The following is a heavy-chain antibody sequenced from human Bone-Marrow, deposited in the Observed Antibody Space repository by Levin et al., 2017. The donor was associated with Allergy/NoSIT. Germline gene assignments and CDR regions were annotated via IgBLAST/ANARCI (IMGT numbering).Heavy chain of an antibody. Sequence: SETLSLTCSVSGASITSGDHYWSWIRQSPGKGLEWIGYIYYSGSTYYNPSLMTRITISLDPSKNHFSLKLRSVTVADTAVYYCASLSYYYGAGTHPDEDYLGQGALVIVSS. D-gene: IGHD3-10*01. V-gene: IGHV4-30-4*01. CDR3: ASLSYYYGAGTHPDEDY. CDR2: IYYSGST. CDR1: GASITSGDHY. J-gene: IGHJ4*02.